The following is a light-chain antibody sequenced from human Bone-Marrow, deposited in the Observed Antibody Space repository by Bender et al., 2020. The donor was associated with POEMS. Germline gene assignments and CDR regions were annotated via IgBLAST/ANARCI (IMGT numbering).Light chain of an antibody. CDR3: QVWDSSSDLYV. Sequence: SYVLAQPPSVSVAPGQTASITCGGDDIESKSVHWYRQVPGQAPVLVVYDDSDRPSGIPERFSGSNSGNTATLTIRRVEAGDEADYYCQVWDSSSDLYVFGTGTKVTVL. V-gene: IGLV3-21*02. CDR1: DIESKS. CDR2: DDS. J-gene: IGLJ1*01.